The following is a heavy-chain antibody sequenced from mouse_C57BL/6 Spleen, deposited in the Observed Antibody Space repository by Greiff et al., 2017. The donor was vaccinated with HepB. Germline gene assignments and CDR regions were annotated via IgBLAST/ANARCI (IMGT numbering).Heavy chain of an antibody. D-gene: IGHD2-4*01. CDR2: IYPGSGST. CDR1: GYTFTSYW. J-gene: IGHJ3*01. V-gene: IGHV1-55*01. CDR3: ARDDYDGAWFAY. Sequence: QVQLQQPGAELVRPGSSVKLSCKASGYTFTSYWMHWVKQRPIQGLEWIGDIYPGSGSTNYNEKFKSKATLTVDTSSSTAYMQLSSLTSEDSAVYYCARDDYDGAWFAYWGQGTLVTVSA.